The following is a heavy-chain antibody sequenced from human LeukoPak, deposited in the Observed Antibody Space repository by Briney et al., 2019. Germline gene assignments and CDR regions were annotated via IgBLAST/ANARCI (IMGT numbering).Heavy chain of an antibody. Sequence: GGSLRLSCAASGFTVSSNYMSWVRQAPGKGLEWVSAISGSGGSTYYADSVKGRFTISRDNSKNTLYLQMNSLRAEDTAVYYCAKEAMLTGYYEWGQGTLVTVSS. J-gene: IGHJ4*02. CDR3: AKEAMLTGYYE. V-gene: IGHV3-23*01. D-gene: IGHD3-9*01. CDR2: ISGSGGST. CDR1: GFTVSSNY.